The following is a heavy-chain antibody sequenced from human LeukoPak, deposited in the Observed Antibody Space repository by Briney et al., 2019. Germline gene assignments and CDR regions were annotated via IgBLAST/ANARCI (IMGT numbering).Heavy chain of an antibody. D-gene: IGHD5-18*01. CDR3: ARDGTAMEIDY. J-gene: IGHJ4*02. CDR1: GGSISSGDYY. CDR2: IYYSGNT. V-gene: IGHV4-31*03. Sequence: PSETLSLTCTVSGGSISSGDYYWSWIRQHPGKGLEWIGNIYYSGNTYYNPSLKSRVTISADTSKNQFSLKLSSVTAADTAVYYCARDGTAMEIDYWGQGTLVTVSS.